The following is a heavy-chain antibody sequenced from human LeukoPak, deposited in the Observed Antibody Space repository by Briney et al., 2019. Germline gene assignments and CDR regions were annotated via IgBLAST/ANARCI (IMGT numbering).Heavy chain of an antibody. Sequence: GGSLRLSCAASGFTFSSYWMSWVRQAPGKGLEWVANIKQDGSEKYYVDSVKGRFTISRDNAKNSLYLQMNSLRAEDTAVYYCARDWPYSGGWYYFDYWGQGTLVTVSS. CDR2: IKQDGSEK. CDR1: GFTFSSYW. V-gene: IGHV3-7*01. CDR3: ARDWPYSGGWYYFDY. D-gene: IGHD6-19*01. J-gene: IGHJ4*02.